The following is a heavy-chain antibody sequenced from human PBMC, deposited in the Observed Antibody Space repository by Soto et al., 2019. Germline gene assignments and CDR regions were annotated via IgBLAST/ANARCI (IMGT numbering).Heavy chain of an antibody. CDR1: GYTFTGYC. CDR2: INPNSGGT. CDR3: ARSAGYDYAVDF. Sequence: PEEATCKDSGYTFTGYCLHWVRQAHGLGVEWMGWINPNSGGTNYAQKFQGWVSMTRDTSISTAYMELSRMRFDDTAVYYCARSAGYDYAVDFWGQGTLVTVSS. D-gene: IGHD3-3*01. J-gene: IGHJ1*01. V-gene: IGHV1-2*04.